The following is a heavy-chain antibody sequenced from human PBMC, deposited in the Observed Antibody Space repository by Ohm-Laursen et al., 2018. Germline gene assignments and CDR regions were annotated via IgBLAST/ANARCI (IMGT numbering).Heavy chain of an antibody. CDR1: GYTFTGYY. V-gene: IGHV1-2*04. Sequence: ASVKVSCKASGYTFTGYYLHWVRQAPGQALEWMGWIIPISGVTDYAQKFQGWVTMTRDTSITTAYMDLSRLRSDDTAVYYCARGQEPYYGGNSDYWGQGTLVTVSS. CDR2: IIPISGVT. J-gene: IGHJ4*02. CDR3: ARGQEPYYGGNSDY. D-gene: IGHD4-23*01.